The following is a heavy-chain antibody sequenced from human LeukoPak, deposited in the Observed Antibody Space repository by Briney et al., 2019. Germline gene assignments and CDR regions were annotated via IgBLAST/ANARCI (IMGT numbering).Heavy chain of an antibody. J-gene: IGHJ4*02. CDR2: FSVNGRDT. D-gene: IGHD6-13*01. Sequence: PGGSLRLSCAASGFTFKNYALSWVRQAPGKGLEWVSGFSVNGRDTYYADFVKGRSTIARDIAKNTLYLQMNSLRAEDTATYYCAKPGRTAAGLFDSWGQGTLVTVSS. CDR1: GFTFKNYA. V-gene: IGHV3-23*01. CDR3: AKPGRTAAGLFDS.